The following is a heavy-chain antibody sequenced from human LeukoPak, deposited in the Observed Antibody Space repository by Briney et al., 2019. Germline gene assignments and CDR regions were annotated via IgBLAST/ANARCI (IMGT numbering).Heavy chain of an antibody. Sequence: GGSLRLSCAASGFTLSSYSMSWVRQAPGKGLEWVANIKQDGSEKYYVDSVKGRFTISRDNAKNSLYLQMNSLRAEDTAVYYCATTKIWSGYYSSGYYFDYWGQGTLVTVSS. CDR2: IKQDGSEK. CDR1: GFTLSSYS. CDR3: ATTKIWSGYYSSGYYFDY. V-gene: IGHV3-7*01. D-gene: IGHD3-3*01. J-gene: IGHJ4*02.